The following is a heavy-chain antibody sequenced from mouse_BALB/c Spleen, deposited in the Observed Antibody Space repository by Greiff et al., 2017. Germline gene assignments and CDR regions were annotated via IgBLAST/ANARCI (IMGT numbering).Heavy chain of an antibody. CDR3: AISTLLRYAMDY. CDR2: ISYDGSN. CDR1: GYSITSGYY. Sequence: EVKLQESGPGLVKPSQSLSLTCSVTGYSITSGYYWNWIRQFPGNKLEWMGYISYDGSNNYNPSLKNRISITRDTSKNQFFLKLNSVTTEDTATYYCAISTLLRYAMDYWGQGTSVTVSS. J-gene: IGHJ4*01. D-gene: IGHD1-2*01. V-gene: IGHV3-6*02.